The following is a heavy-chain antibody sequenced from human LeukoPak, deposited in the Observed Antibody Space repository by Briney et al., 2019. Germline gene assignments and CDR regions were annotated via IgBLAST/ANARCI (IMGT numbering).Heavy chain of an antibody. J-gene: IGHJ4*02. CDR3: ARNYVRYRGSPPGY. V-gene: IGHV1-8*01. CDR2: MNPNSGNT. Sequence: ASVKVSCKASGYTFTSYDINWVRQATGQGLEWMGCMNPNSGNTGYAHTFQGRVTMTRNNSISTAYMELSSLRSEDTAVYYCARNYVRYRGSPPGYWGQGTLVTVSS. D-gene: IGHD1-26*01. CDR1: GYTFTSYD.